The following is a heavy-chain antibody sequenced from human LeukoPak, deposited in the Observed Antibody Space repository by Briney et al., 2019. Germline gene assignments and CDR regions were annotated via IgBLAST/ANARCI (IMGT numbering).Heavy chain of an antibody. D-gene: IGHD4-17*01. V-gene: IGHV5-51*01. CDR2: IYPGDSDT. J-gene: IGHJ4*02. CDR3: ARQVVDDYGLHYFDY. Sequence: GESLKISCKGSGYSFTSYWIGWVRQMPGKGLEWMGIIYPGDSDTRYSPSFQGQVTISADKSISTAYLQWSSLKASDTAMYYCARQVVDDYGLHYFDYWGQGTLVTVSS. CDR1: GYSFTSYW.